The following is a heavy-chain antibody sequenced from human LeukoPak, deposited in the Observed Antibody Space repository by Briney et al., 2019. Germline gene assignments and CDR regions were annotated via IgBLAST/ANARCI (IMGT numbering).Heavy chain of an antibody. V-gene: IGHV4-59*01. CDR2: VSNSGST. Sequence: SETLSLTCTVSGGSMSSYYWSWIRQPPGKGLELIGYVSNSGSTNYNPSLKSRVTISEDTSKNQFSLKLTSVTAADTAIYYCAGDNPPYYDIFDYWGQGALVTVSS. J-gene: IGHJ4*02. D-gene: IGHD3-9*01. CDR3: AGDNPPYYDIFDY. CDR1: GGSMSSYY.